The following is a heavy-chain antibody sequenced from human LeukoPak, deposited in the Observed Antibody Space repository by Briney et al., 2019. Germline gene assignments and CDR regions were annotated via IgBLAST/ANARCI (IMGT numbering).Heavy chain of an antibody. V-gene: IGHV3-9*03. Sequence: GRSLRLSCAASGFTFDDYAMHWVRQAPGKGLEWVSGISWNSGSIGYADSVKGRFTISRDNAKNSLYLQMNSLRAEDMALYYCAKDTVTFGGVIVPGAFDIWGQGTMVTVSS. CDR2: ISWNSGSI. J-gene: IGHJ3*02. CDR1: GFTFDDYA. CDR3: AKDTVTFGGVIVPGAFDI. D-gene: IGHD3-16*02.